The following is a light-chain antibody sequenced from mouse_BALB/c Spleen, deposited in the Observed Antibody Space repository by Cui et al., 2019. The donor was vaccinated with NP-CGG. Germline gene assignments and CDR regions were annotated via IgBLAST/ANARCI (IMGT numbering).Light chain of an antibody. CDR1: TGAVTTSNY. CDR2: GTN. Sequence: QTVLTQESALTTSPGETVTRTCRSNTGAVTTSNYANWVQEKPDHLFTGLIGGTNNRAPGVPARFSGSLIGDKAALTITGAQTEDEAIYFCALWYSNHWVFGGGTKLTVL. V-gene: IGLV1*01. CDR3: ALWYSNHWV. J-gene: IGLJ1*01.